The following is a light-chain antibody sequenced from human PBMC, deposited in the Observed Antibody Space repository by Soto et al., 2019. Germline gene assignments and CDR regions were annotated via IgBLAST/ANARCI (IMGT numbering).Light chain of an antibody. CDR3: QQYNSYWT. CDR2: KAS. J-gene: IGKJ1*01. CDR1: QSISSW. Sequence: DIQMTQSPSTLSASVGDRVTITCRASQSISSWLAWYQQKPGKAPKLLIYKASSLESGVPSRFNGSGSGTEFTLTISSLQPDDFATYYCQQYNSYWTFGQGTK. V-gene: IGKV1-5*03.